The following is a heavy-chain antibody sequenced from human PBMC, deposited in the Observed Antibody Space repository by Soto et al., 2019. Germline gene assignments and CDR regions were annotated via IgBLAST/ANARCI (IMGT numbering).Heavy chain of an antibody. Sequence: PSQTLSLTCAISGGSVSSNSAAWNWIRQSPSRGLEWLGRTYYRSKWYNDYAVSVKSRITINPDTSKNQFSLQLNSVTPEDTAVYYCARLWDIVVVPAAKVSRAFDIWGQGTMVTVSS. J-gene: IGHJ3*02. V-gene: IGHV6-1*01. CDR2: TYYRSKWYN. D-gene: IGHD2-2*01. CDR3: ARLWDIVVVPAAKVSRAFDI. CDR1: GGSVSSNSAA.